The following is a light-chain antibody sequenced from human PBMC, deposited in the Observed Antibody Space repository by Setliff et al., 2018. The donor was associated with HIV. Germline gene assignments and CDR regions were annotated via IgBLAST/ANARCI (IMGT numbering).Light chain of an antibody. CDR2: EVS. V-gene: IGLV2-14*01. CDR1: STDISNYNS. J-gene: IGLJ1*01. Sequence: QSALTQPASVSGSLGQSITISCTRTSTDISNYNSVSWYQQHPGKAPKLIIYEVSDRPSGVSDRFSGSKSANAASLTISGLQGEDEADYYCASYITTNTPYVFGTGTKVTVL. CDR3: ASYITTNTPYV.